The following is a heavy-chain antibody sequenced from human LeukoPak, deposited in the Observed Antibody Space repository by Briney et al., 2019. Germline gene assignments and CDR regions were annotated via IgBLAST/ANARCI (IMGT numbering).Heavy chain of an antibody. Sequence: PGGSLRLSCAASGFTVSSNYMSWVRQAPGKGLEWVSVIYSGGSIYYADSVKGRFTISRDNSKNTLYLQMKSLRAEDTAVYYCVRDAGYYYGSGSYFVYWGQGTLVTVSS. V-gene: IGHV3-66*01. CDR1: GFTVSSNY. CDR2: IYSGGSI. CDR3: VRDAGYYYGSGSYFVY. J-gene: IGHJ4*02. D-gene: IGHD3-10*01.